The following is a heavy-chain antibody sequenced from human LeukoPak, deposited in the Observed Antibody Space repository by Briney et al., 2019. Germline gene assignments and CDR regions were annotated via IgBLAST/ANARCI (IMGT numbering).Heavy chain of an antibody. CDR1: GFTFSSYA. V-gene: IGHV3-23*01. D-gene: IGHD6-13*01. CDR2: ISGSGGST. J-gene: IGHJ4*02. CDR3: AKWESSSSWTEYDY. Sequence: TGGSLRLSCAASGFTFSSYAMSWVRQAPGKGLEWVSAISGSGGSTYYADSVKGRFTISRDNSKNTLYLQMNSLRAEDTAVYYCAKWESSSSWTEYDYWGQGTLVTVSS.